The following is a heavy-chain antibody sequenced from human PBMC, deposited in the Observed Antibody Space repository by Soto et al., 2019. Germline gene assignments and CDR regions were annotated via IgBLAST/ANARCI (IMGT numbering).Heavy chain of an antibody. Sequence: EVLLLESGGGLVQPGGSLRLSCATSGFGFSSYAMSWVRQVAGKGLEWVSTISGSGGTTHYTDSVKGRFTISRDNFKNTLFLKMNSLRAEDTAIYYCTKDYTYDFATYKRFDYWGQGILVTVSS. D-gene: IGHD2-15*01. CDR2: ISGSGGTT. V-gene: IGHV3-23*01. CDR1: GFGFSSYA. CDR3: TKDYTYDFATYKRFDY. J-gene: IGHJ4*02.